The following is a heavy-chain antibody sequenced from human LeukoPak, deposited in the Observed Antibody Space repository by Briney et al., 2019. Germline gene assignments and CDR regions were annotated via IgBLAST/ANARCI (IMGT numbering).Heavy chain of an antibody. D-gene: IGHD4/OR15-4a*01. Sequence: GGSLRLSCAASGFTFSSYEMNWVRQAPGKGLEWVSSISSSSSYIYYADSVKGRFTISRDNAKNSLYLQMNSLRAEDTAVYYCARGRGGATSLDYWGQGTLVTVSS. CDR3: ARGRGGATSLDY. CDR1: GFTFSSYE. V-gene: IGHV3-21*01. J-gene: IGHJ4*02. CDR2: ISSSSSYI.